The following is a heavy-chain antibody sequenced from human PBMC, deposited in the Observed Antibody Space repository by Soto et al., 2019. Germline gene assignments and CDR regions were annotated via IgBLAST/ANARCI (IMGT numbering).Heavy chain of an antibody. Sequence: PGGSLRLSCAASGFAFSSYSMNWVRQAPGKGLEWVSYISSSSSTIYYADSVKGRFTISRDNAKNSLYLQMNSLRDEDTAVYYCARDMVRGVPGSYYYYGMDVWGQGTTVTVSS. V-gene: IGHV3-48*02. CDR3: ARDMVRGVPGSYYYYGMDV. J-gene: IGHJ6*02. CDR1: GFAFSSYS. D-gene: IGHD3-10*01. CDR2: ISSSSSTI.